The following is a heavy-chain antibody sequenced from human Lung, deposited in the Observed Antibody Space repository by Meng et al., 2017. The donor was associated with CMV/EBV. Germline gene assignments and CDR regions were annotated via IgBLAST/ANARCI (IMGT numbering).Heavy chain of an antibody. J-gene: IGHJ6*02. Sequence: SFPSSFFPFPLSAFPCLRQARGQRLEWIGWIVVGSGNTNYAQKFQERVTITRDMSTSTAYMELSSLRSEDTAVYYCAAEALKEQWLVYYYGMDVWGQGTT. V-gene: IGHV1-58*01. D-gene: IGHD6-19*01. CDR3: AAEALKEQWLVYYYGMDV. CDR2: IVVGSGNT. CDR1: FFPFPLSA.